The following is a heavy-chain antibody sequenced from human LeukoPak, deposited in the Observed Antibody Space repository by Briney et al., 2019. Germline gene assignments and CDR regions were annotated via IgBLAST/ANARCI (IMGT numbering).Heavy chain of an antibody. D-gene: IGHD5-18*01. CDR2: ISYDGSNK. CDR3: AKLGEGGYSYDYLPYYFDY. V-gene: IGHV3-30*18. J-gene: IGHJ4*02. Sequence: GESLRLSCTASGFTFSSYGMRWVRQAPGKGLEWVAVISYDGSNKYYADTVKGRFTISRDNSKNTLYLQMNSLRAEDTAVYYCAKLGEGGYSYDYLPYYFDYWGQGTLVTVSS. CDR1: GFTFSSYG.